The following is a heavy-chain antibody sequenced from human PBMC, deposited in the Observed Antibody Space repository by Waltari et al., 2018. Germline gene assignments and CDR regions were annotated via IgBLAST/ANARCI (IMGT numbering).Heavy chain of an antibody. CDR3: AHSQSPLLMVYAQREYDAFDI. Sequence: QITLKESGPTLVKPTQTLTLTCTFSGFSLSTSGVGVGWIRQPPGKALEWLALIYWNDDKRYSPSLKSRLTITKDTSKNQVVLTMTNMDPVDTATYYCAHSQSPLLMVYAQREYDAFDIWGQGTMVTVSS. CDR2: IYWNDDK. CDR1: GFSLSTSGVG. D-gene: IGHD2-8*01. J-gene: IGHJ3*02. V-gene: IGHV2-5*01.